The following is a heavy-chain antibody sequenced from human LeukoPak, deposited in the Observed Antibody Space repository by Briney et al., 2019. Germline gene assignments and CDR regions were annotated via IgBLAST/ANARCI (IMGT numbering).Heavy chain of an antibody. CDR3: ARVEMATIDY. CDR2: IYYSGST. Sequence: SETLSLTCTVSGGSISSYCWSWIREPPGKGLEWIGYIYYSGSTNYNPSLKSRVTISVDTSKNQFSLKLSSVTAADTAVYYCARVEMATIDYWGQGTLVTVSS. J-gene: IGHJ4*02. CDR1: GGSISSYC. D-gene: IGHD5-24*01. V-gene: IGHV4-59*12.